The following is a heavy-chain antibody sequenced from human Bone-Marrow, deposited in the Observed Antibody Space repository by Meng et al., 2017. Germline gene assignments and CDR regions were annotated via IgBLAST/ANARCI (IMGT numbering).Heavy chain of an antibody. CDR2: INHSGST. CDR3: ARGPRRAIAAAGTGYFDL. Sequence: VKLQQWGAGLLKPSETLSLTCAVYGGSFSGYYWSWIRQPPGKGLEWIGEINHSGSTNYNPSLKSRVTISVDTSKNQFSLKLSSVTAADTAVYYCARGPRRAIAAAGTGYFDLWGRGTLVTVSS. J-gene: IGHJ2*01. CDR1: GGSFSGYY. V-gene: IGHV4-34*01. D-gene: IGHD6-13*01.